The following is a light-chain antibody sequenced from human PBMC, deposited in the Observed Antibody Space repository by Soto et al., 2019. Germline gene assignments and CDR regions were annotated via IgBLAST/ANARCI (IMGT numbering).Light chain of an antibody. Sequence: EVMLTQSPGTLSLSPGERATLSCSASQRVSSNDLAGYQQQSGQAPRLLIYGASNSATGIPDRFSGSGSGTDFTLTIRRLEPEDFAVYYCQQYDTSPRTCGQGPKVEFK. CDR1: QRVSSND. CDR2: GAS. CDR3: QQYDTSPRT. V-gene: IGKV3-20*01. J-gene: IGKJ1*01.